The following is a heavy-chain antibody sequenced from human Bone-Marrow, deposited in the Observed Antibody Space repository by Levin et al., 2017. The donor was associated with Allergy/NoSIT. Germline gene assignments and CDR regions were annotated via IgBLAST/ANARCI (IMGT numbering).Heavy chain of an antibody. V-gene: IGHV4-31*03. Sequence: SQTLSLPCTVSGASIRSGAYYWSWVRQPPGQGLEWIGYIYYNGSTHFNPSLKSRVSISVDTSKNQFSLKLSSVTAADTADYYCARVLAGFDGSAMAYDYWGRGSLVTVSS. J-gene: IGHJ4*02. CDR1: GASIRSGAYY. CDR3: ARVLAGFDGSAMAYDY. D-gene: IGHD3-10*01. CDR2: IYYNGST.